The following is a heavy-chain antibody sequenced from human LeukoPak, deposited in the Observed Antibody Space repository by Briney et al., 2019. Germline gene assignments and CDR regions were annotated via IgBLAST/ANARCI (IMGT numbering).Heavy chain of an antibody. D-gene: IGHD2-2*01. CDR1: GFTFSSYG. CDR2: IWYDGSNK. CDR3: AKDLGGCISTSCYFDY. V-gene: IGHV3-33*06. J-gene: IGHJ4*02. Sequence: GGSLRLSCAASGFTFSSYGMHWVRQAPGKGLEWVAVIWYDGSNKYYADSVNGRFTISRDNSKNTLYLQMNSLRAEDTAVYYCAKDLGGCISTSCYFDYWGQGTLVTVSS.